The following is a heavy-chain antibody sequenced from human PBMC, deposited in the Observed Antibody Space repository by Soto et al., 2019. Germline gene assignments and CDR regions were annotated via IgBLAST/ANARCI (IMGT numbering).Heavy chain of an antibody. CDR2: ISAYNGNT. CDR3: ARDKVGIVVVPAAPSHYYYYGMDD. V-gene: IGHV1-18*01. CDR1: VYTFTSYG. J-gene: IGHJ6*02. D-gene: IGHD2-2*01. Sequence: GXSVKVSCTASVYTFTSYGISWVRQAPGQGLEWMGWISAYNGNTNYAQKLQGRVTMTTDTSTSTAYMELRSLRSDDTAVYYCARDKVGIVVVPAAPSHYYYYGMDDWGQGNTVTVSS.